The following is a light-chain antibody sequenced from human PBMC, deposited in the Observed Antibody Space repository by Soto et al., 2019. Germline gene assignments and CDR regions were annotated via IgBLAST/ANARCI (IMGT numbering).Light chain of an antibody. J-gene: IGKJ2*01. Sequence: DIQLTQSPSFLSASVGDRVTITCRASQDMSSYLAWYQQKPGKAPKLLIYAASTLQSGVPSRFSGSGSGTEFTLTISSLQPEDFVTYYCQQLNSYPVTFGQGTKLEIK. CDR1: QDMSSY. CDR2: AAS. CDR3: QQLNSYPVT. V-gene: IGKV1-9*01.